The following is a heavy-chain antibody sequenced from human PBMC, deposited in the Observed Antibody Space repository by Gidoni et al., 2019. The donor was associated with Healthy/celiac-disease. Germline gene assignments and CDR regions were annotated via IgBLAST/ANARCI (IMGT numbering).Heavy chain of an antibody. CDR3: TAMTLGAFDI. V-gene: IGHV3-49*04. Sequence: EVQLVESGGGLVQPGRSLRLSCTASGFTFGDYAMSWVRQAPGKGLEWVGFIRSKAYGGTTEYAASVKGRFTISRDDSKSIAYLQMNSLKTEDTAVYYCTAMTLGAFDIWGQGTMVTVSS. CDR2: IRSKAYGGTT. CDR1: GFTFGDYA. D-gene: IGHD2-2*01. J-gene: IGHJ3*02.